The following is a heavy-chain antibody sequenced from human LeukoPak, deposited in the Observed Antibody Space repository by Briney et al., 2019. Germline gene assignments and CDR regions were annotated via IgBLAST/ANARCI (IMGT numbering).Heavy chain of an antibody. Sequence: LLGGSLRLSCAASGFTVSSNYMSWVRQAPGKGLEWVSVIYSGGSTYYADSVKGRFTISRDNSKNTLYLQMNSLRAEDTAVYYCARGIAAAVGGAFDIWGQGTMVTVSS. CDR3: ARGIAAAVGGAFDI. V-gene: IGHV3-53*01. CDR2: IYSGGST. D-gene: IGHD6-13*01. J-gene: IGHJ3*02. CDR1: GFTVSSNY.